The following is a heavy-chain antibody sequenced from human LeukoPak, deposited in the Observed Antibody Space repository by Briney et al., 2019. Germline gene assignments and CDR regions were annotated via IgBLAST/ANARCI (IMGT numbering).Heavy chain of an antibody. D-gene: IGHD3-10*01. J-gene: IGHJ4*02. CDR1: GFTFSGSA. CDR3: TRLSVRYYGSGTDDY. CDR2: IRSKANSYAT. Sequence: GGSLRLSCAASGFTFSGSAMHWVRQASGKGLEWVGRIRSKANSYATAYAASVKGRFTISRDDSKNTAYLQMNSLKTEDTAVYYCTRLSVRYYGSGTDDYWGQGTLVTVSS. V-gene: IGHV3-73*01.